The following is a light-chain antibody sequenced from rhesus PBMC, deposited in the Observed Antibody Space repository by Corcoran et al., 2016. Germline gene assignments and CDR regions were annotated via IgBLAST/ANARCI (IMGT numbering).Light chain of an antibody. CDR3: QQHNSYPRT. CDR1: QGISKS. CDR2: DAS. J-gene: IGKJ1*01. Sequence: DIQMTQSPSSLSASVGDIVTITCQSSQGISKSLAWYQQKPGKAPNLLIYDASTLQSGAPSRVSGSGYGTDFTLTISSLQPGDFATYYCQQHNSYPRTFGQGTKVEI. V-gene: IGKV1-33*02.